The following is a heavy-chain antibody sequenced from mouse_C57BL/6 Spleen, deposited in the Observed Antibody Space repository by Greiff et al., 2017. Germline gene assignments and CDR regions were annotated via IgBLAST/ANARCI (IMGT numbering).Heavy chain of an antibody. V-gene: IGHV1-76*01. CDR3: AFYGAGGYFDV. CDR2: IYPGSGNT. Sequence: QVQLQQSGAELVRPGASVKLSCKASGYTFTDYYINWVKQRPGQGLEWIARIYPGSGNTYYNAKFKGKATLTADTSSSTAYMQLSRLTSEDSAVYFCAFYGAGGYFDVWGTGTTVTVSS. J-gene: IGHJ1*03. D-gene: IGHD1-1*01. CDR1: GYTFTDYY.